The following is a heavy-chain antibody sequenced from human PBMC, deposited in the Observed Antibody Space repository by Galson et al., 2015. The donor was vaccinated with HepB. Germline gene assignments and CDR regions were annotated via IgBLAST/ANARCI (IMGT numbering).Heavy chain of an antibody. Sequence: SLRLSCAASGFTFSSYAMHWVRQAPGKGLEWVAVISYDGSNKYYADSVKGRFTISRDNSKNTLYPQMNSLRAEDTAVYYCARDSTGGFDYWGQGTLVTVSS. V-gene: IGHV3-30*04. CDR2: ISYDGSNK. CDR1: GFTFSSYA. CDR3: ARDSTGGFDY. D-gene: IGHD1-14*01. J-gene: IGHJ4*02.